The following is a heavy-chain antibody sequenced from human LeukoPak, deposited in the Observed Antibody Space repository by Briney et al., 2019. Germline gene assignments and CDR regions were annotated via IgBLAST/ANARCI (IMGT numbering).Heavy chain of an antibody. CDR3: VKDFKASGRYGGFDY. Sequence: GGSLRLSCSASGFTFSSYAMHWVRQAPGTGLEYVSGVSSNGGSTYYADSVKGRFTILRDNSKNTLYLQMSILRAEDTAMYYCVKDFKASGRYGGFDYWGQGTLVTVSS. J-gene: IGHJ4*02. CDR2: VSSNGGST. CDR1: GFTFSSYA. V-gene: IGHV3-64D*06. D-gene: IGHD6-19*01.